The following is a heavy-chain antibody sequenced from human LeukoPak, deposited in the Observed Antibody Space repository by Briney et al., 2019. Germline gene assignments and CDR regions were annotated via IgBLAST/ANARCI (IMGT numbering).Heavy chain of an antibody. CDR3: VRDLFDDYSLDY. V-gene: IGHV3-21*01. CDR1: GFTFSSYS. D-gene: IGHD3-16*01. CDR2: INFDSSLM. Sequence: GGSLRLSCAASGFTFSSYSMNWVRQAAGKALEWVSSINFDSSLMYYAESMKGRFTISRDNARNSLYLQMNSLRAEDTAVYYCVRDLFDDYSLDYWGQGTLVTVSS. J-gene: IGHJ4*02.